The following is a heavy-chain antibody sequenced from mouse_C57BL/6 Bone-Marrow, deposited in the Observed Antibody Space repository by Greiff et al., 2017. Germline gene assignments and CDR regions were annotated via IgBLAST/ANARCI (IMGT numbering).Heavy chain of an antibody. CDR3: ARREPIYYDYDWFAY. J-gene: IGHJ3*01. D-gene: IGHD2-4*01. CDR2: IDPENGDT. Sequence: VQLKESGAELVRPGASVKLSCTASGFNIKDDYMHWVKQRPEQGLEWIGWIDPENGDTEYASKFQGKATITADTSSNTAYLQLSGLTSEDTAVYYCARREPIYYDYDWFAYWGQGTLVTVSA. V-gene: IGHV14-4*01. CDR1: GFNIKDDY.